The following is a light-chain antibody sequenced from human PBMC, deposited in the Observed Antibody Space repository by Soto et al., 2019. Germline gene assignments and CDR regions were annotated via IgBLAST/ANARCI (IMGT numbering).Light chain of an antibody. CDR2: DAS. V-gene: IGKV1-13*02. CDR3: QQFNSYPFT. Sequence: AIQLTQSPSSLSASVGDRVTITCRASQGISSALAWYQQKPGKAPKLLIYDASSLESGVPSRFSGSGSGTDFTLTTSSLQPEDFSPYYCQQFNSYPFTFGPGTKVDIK. CDR1: QGISSA. J-gene: IGKJ3*01.